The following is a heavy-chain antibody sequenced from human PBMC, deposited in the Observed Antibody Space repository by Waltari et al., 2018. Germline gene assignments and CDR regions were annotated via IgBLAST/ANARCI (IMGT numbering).Heavy chain of an antibody. D-gene: IGHD5-12*01. V-gene: IGHV1-2*02. J-gene: IGHJ4*02. Sequence: QVQLVQSGAEVKKPGASVKVSCKASGYTFTGYYMHWVRQAPGQGLEWMGWINPNSGGTTYAQKFQGRVTMTRDTSKNQFSLKLSSVTAADTAVYYCARRAREYSGYDWVDYFDYWGQGTLVTVSS. CDR2: INPNSGGT. CDR3: ARRAREYSGYDWVDYFDY. CDR1: GYTFTGYY.